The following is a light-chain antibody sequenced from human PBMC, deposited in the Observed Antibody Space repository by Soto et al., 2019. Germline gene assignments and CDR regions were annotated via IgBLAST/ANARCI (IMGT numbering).Light chain of an antibody. CDR1: SSNIGNNY. CDR3: FSFTTTSTHV. J-gene: IGLJ1*01. CDR2: EVN. Sequence: QSVLTQPPSVSAAPGQKVTISCSGSSSNIGNNYVSWYQQLPGTAPKLMVSEVNNRPSGVSNRFSGSKSGNTAYLTISGLQVEDDAEYFCFSFTTTSTHVFGTGTKFTVL. V-gene: IGLV2-14*01.